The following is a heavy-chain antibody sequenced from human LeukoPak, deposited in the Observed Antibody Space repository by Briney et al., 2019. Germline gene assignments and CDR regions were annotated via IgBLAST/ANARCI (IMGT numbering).Heavy chain of an antibody. J-gene: IGHJ4*02. CDR1: GGSISSSNSH. Sequence: PSETLSLTCSVSGGSISSSNSHWGWIRQPPGKGLEWVGSIDNRGNTYYNPSLKSRVTISVDTSKNQFSLKLSSVTAADTAVYYCARHGTLYGSSSKFDNWGKGTLVTVSS. CDR3: ARHGTLYGSSSKFDN. D-gene: IGHD6-6*01. V-gene: IGHV4-39*01. CDR2: IDNRGNT.